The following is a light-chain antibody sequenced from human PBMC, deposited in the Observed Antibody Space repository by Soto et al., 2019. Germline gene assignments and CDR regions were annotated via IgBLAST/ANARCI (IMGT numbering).Light chain of an antibody. Sequence: EIVLTQSPGTLSLSPGERATLSCRASQSVSSSYLAWYQQKPGQAPRLLIYVASSRATGIPDRFSGSGSGTDFTLTISRLEPEDFAVYYCQQYGSLPFTFGQGTKLEIK. V-gene: IGKV3-20*01. J-gene: IGKJ2*01. CDR2: VAS. CDR3: QQYGSLPFT. CDR1: QSVSSSY.